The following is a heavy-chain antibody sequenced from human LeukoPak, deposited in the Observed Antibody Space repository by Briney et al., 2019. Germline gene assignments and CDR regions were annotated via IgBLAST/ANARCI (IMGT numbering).Heavy chain of an antibody. D-gene: IGHD2-8*01. CDR1: GFSLSTSGVG. V-gene: IGHV2-5*02. CDR2: IYWDDDK. Sequence: SGPTLVNPTQTLTLTCTFSGFSLSTSGVGVGWIRQPPGKALEWLALIYWDDDKRYSPSLKSRLTITKDTSKNQVVLTMTNMDPVDTATYYCAHAPHVLYCTNGVCYSQGKAHFDYWGQGTLVTVSS. CDR3: AHAPHVLYCTNGVCYSQGKAHFDY. J-gene: IGHJ4*02.